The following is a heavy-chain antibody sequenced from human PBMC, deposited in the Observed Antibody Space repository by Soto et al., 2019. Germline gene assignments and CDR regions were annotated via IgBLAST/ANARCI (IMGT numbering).Heavy chain of an antibody. CDR3: ARHGNSYSGYDYNWFDP. Sequence: GESLKISCKGSGYSFTSYWIGWVRQMPGKGLEWMGIIYPGDSDTRYSPSFQGQVTISADKSISPAYLQWSSLKASDTAMYYCARHGNSYSGYDYNWFDPWGQGTLVTVSS. V-gene: IGHV5-51*01. CDR1: GYSFTSYW. CDR2: IYPGDSDT. J-gene: IGHJ5*02. D-gene: IGHD5-12*01.